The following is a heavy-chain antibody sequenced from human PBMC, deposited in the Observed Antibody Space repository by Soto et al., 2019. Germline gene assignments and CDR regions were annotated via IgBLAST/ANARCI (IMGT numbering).Heavy chain of an antibody. CDR1: GFTFSSYE. CDR2: ISSSGSTI. Sequence: EVQLVESGGGLVQPGGSLRLSCAASGFTFSSYEMNWVRQAPGKGLEWVSYISSSGSTIYYADSVKGRFTISRDNAKNSLYPQMNSLRAEDTAVYYCARESSGWNGVDIWGQGTMVTVSS. CDR3: ARESSGWNGVDI. D-gene: IGHD3-22*01. V-gene: IGHV3-48*03. J-gene: IGHJ3*02.